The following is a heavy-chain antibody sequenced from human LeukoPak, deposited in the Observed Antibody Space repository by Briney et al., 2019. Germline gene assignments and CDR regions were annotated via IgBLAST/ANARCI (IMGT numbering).Heavy chain of an antibody. Sequence: AQPGRSLRLSCAASGFAFSSYAMHWVRQAPGKGLEWVAFISYDGSSIYYADSVKGRFTISRDNSKSTVYLQMNTLRGEDTAVYFCARDNGSGWSYFDYWGQGTLVTVSS. D-gene: IGHD6-19*01. V-gene: IGHV3-30-3*01. CDR1: GFAFSSYA. CDR3: ARDNGSGWSYFDY. CDR2: ISYDGSSI. J-gene: IGHJ4*02.